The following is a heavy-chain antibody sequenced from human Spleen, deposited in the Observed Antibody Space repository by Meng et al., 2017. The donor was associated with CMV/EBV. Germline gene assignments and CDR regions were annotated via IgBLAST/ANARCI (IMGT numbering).Heavy chain of an antibody. CDR3: ARAQKSALMTGMGV. J-gene: IGHJ6*02. D-gene: IGHD3-3*01. CDR1: GFTFDDYS. CDR2: ISWNSVIR. Sequence: GGSLRLSCVASGFTFDDYSMHWVRQAPGKGLEWVSAISWNSVIRDYAGSVKGRFIISRDNAKKILYLQMNTLRAEDTAVYYCARAQKSALMTGMGVWGQGTTVTVSS. V-gene: IGHV3-9*01.